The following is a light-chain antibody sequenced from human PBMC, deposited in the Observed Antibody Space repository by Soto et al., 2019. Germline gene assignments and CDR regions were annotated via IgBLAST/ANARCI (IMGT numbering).Light chain of an antibody. CDR1: SSNIGAGYD. CDR2: GNS. V-gene: IGLV1-40*01. Sequence: QSVLTQPPSVSGAPGQRVTISCTGSSSNIGAGYDVHWYQQLPGTAPKLLIYGNSNRPSGVPDRFSGSKSGTSASLAITGXXXXXXXXXYCQSYDSSLSAPYVFGTGTKLTVL. J-gene: IGLJ1*01. CDR3: QSYDSSLSAPYV.